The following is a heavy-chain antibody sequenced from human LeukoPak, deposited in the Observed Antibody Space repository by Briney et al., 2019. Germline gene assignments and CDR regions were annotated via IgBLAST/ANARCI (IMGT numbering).Heavy chain of an antibody. CDR2: IKQDGSEK. D-gene: IGHD7-27*01. J-gene: IGHJ3*02. CDR3: ARRDWGWDAFDI. Sequence: GGSLRLSCAASGFSFSTHGMHWVRQAPGKGLEWVANIKQDGSEKYYVDSVKGRFTISRDNAKNSLYLQMNSLRAEDTAVYYCARRDWGWDAFDIWGQGTMVTVSS. CDR1: GFSFSTHG. V-gene: IGHV3-7*03.